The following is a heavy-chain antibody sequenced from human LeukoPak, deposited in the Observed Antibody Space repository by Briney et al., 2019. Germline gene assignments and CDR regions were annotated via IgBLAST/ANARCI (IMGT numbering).Heavy chain of an antibody. CDR3: AKRRYDSSGHFDS. CDR1: GFTFSNYG. V-gene: IGHV3-30*02. Sequence: GGPLRLSCAASGFTFSNYGMHWVRQAPGKGLDWVAFIRPDGSNKYYADSVKGRFTFSKDNSKNTLYMRMSSLRAEDTALYYCAKRRYDSSGHFDSWGQGTLVTVSS. CDR2: IRPDGSNK. J-gene: IGHJ4*02. D-gene: IGHD3-22*01.